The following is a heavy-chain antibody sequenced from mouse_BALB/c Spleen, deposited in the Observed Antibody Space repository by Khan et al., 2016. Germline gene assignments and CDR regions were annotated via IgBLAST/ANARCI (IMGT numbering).Heavy chain of an antibody. Sequence: EVQLQESGPGLVKPSQSLSLTCTVTGYSITSDYAWNWIRQFPGNKLEWMGYISYSGITSYNPSLKSRISITRDTSKNQFFLQLNSVTTEDTGTYYCAREDGNYGPWFGYWGQGTLVTVSA. D-gene: IGHD2-1*01. CDR1: GYSITSDYA. CDR3: AREDGNYGPWFGY. CDR2: ISYSGIT. V-gene: IGHV3-2*02. J-gene: IGHJ3*01.